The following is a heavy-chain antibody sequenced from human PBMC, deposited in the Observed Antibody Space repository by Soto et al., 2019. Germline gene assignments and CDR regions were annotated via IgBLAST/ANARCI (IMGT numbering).Heavy chain of an antibody. V-gene: IGHV1-18*01. CDR3: ARAYSSSSPSYYYYGMDV. CDR1: GYTFTSYG. CDR2: ISAYNGNT. D-gene: IGHD6-6*01. J-gene: IGHJ6*02. Sequence: ASVKVSCKASGYTFTSYGISWVRQAPGQGLEWMGWISAYNGNTNYAQKLQGRVTMTTDTSTSTAYMELRSLRSDDTAVYYCARAYSSSSPSYYYYGMDVWGQGTTVTVSS.